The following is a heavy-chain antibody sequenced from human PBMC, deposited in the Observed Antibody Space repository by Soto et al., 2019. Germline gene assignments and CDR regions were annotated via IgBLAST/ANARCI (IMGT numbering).Heavy chain of an antibody. CDR2: ISGSGGST. D-gene: IGHD2-2*02. CDR3: AKVIVVPAAIRGKTYNWFDP. CDR1: GFTFSSYA. V-gene: IGHV3-23*01. J-gene: IGHJ5*02. Sequence: PGGSLRLSCAASGFTFSSYAMSWVRQAPGKVLEWVSAISGSGGSTYYADSVKGRFTISRDNSKNTLYLQMNSLRAEDTAVYYCAKVIVVPAAIRGKTYNWFDPWGQGTLVTVSS.